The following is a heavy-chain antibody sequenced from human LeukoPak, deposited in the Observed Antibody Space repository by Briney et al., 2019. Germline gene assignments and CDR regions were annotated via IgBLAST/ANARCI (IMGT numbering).Heavy chain of an antibody. CDR1: GFTVSSNY. D-gene: IGHD3-9*01. CDR2: IYSGGST. CDR3: ARGLTGYRSFDY. J-gene: IGHJ4*02. Sequence: AGGSLRLSCAASGFTVSSNYMSWVRQAPGKGLEWVSVIYSGGSTYYADSVKGRFTISRDNAKNSLYLQMNSLRAEDTAVYYCARGLTGYRSFDYWGQGTLVTVSS. V-gene: IGHV3-53*01.